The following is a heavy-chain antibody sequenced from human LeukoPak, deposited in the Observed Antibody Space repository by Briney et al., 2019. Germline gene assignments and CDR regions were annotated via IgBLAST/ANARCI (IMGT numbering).Heavy chain of an antibody. Sequence: GASVKVSCKASGYTFINYYMHWVRQAPGQGLEWMAWINPNSGGTNYAQKFQGRVTMTRDTSISTAYMELSRLRSDDTAVYYCAREELGIAVAGTGNLFDYWGQGTLVTVSS. CDR3: AREELGIAVAGTGNLFDY. CDR2: INPNSGGT. J-gene: IGHJ4*02. CDR1: GYTFINYY. V-gene: IGHV1-2*02. D-gene: IGHD6-19*01.